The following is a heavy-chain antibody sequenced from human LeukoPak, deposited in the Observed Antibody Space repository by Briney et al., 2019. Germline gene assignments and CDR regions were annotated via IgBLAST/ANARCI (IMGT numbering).Heavy chain of an antibody. V-gene: IGHV4-4*08. CDR3: ARRNDFDT. J-gene: IGHJ3*02. Sequence: SETLSLTCTVSGGSITGYHWNWIRQPPGKGLEWIGYIYSSETTVYKPSLKSRVTISADTSKNQFSLKLASVTAADTAINYCARRNDFDTWGQGTMVTVSS. CDR1: GGSITGYH. CDR2: IYSSETT.